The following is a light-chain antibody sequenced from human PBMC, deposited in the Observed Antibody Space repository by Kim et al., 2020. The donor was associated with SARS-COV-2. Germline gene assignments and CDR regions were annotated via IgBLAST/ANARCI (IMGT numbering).Light chain of an antibody. J-gene: IGKJ4*01. CDR3: QQRSNWPPLT. CDR1: QSVSSY. V-gene: IGKV3-11*01. Sequence: LSPGDRATLSCRASQSVSSYLAWYQQKPGQAPRLLIYDASNRATGIPARFSGSGSGTDFTLTISSLEPEDLAVYYCQQRSNWPPLTFGGGTKLEI. CDR2: DAS.